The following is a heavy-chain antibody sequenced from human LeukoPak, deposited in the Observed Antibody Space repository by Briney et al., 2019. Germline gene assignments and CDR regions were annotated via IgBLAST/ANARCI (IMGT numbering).Heavy chain of an antibody. CDR1: GFTFSSYW. CDR2: IKRDGSEK. Sequence: GGSPRLSCAASGFTFSSYWMSWVRQAPGKGLEWVANIKRDGSEKYYVDSVKGRFTISRDNAKNSLYLQMNSLRGEDTAVYYCARVPPLAVRLYYFDYGGQGTLVTVSS. D-gene: IGHD6-6*01. CDR3: ARVPPLAVRLYYFDY. J-gene: IGHJ4*02. V-gene: IGHV3-7*01.